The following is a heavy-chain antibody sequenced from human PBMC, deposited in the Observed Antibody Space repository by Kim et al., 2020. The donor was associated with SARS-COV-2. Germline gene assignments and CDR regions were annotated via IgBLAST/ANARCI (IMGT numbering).Heavy chain of an antibody. CDR3: ARGPWGAASL. CDR1: GFTLSSSW. Sequence: GGSLRLSCTVSGFTLSSSWMHWVRQAPGKGLAWVSRMNGEGSSPTYADLVKGRFTSASDNAKNTLFMLMDSPRVDETAVYYCARGPWGAASLWGQGTLDT. D-gene: IGHD1-26*01. CDR2: MNGEGSSP. J-gene: IGHJ1*01. V-gene: IGHV3-74*01.